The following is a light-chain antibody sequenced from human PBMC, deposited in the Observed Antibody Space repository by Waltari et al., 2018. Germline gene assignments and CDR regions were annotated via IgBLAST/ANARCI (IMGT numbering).Light chain of an antibody. Sequence: DIQMTQSPSSLSASIGDRVTITCQASQGINNNLAWYQQKPGKVPKLLMYLTSTLQTGVPLRFSGSGSGTDFTLTISSLQPEDVATYYCQHGYRAPYSFGQGTKVEIK. CDR2: LTS. CDR3: QHGYRAPYS. V-gene: IGKV1-27*01. CDR1: QGINNN. J-gene: IGKJ2*03.